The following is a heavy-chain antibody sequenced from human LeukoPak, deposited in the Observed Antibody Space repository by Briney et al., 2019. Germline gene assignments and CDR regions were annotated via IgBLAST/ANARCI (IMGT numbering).Heavy chain of an antibody. Sequence: SETLSLTCAVYGGSFSGYYWTWIRQPLGRGLEWIGEINHSGSTNYNPSLKSRVTISVDTSKSQFSLKLNSVTAADTAMYYCARGRDPYWGQGTLVTVSS. V-gene: IGHV4-34*01. CDR1: GGSFSGYY. CDR3: ARGRDPY. D-gene: IGHD5-24*01. J-gene: IGHJ4*02. CDR2: INHSGST.